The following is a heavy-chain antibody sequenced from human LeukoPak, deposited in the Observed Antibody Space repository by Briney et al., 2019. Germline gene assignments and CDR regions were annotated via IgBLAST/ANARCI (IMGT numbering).Heavy chain of an antibody. CDR3: ARGRRYYGSGSSLDF. CDR1: GFTFSSYW. D-gene: IGHD3-10*01. CDR2: IKQDESEK. J-gene: IGHJ3*01. Sequence: PGGSLRLSCAASGFTFSSYWMNWVRQAPGKGLEWVASIKQDESEKYYVDSVKGRFTISRDNAKNSLYLQTNSLRAEDTAVYYCARGRRYYGSGSSLDFWGQGTMVTVSS. V-gene: IGHV3-7*01.